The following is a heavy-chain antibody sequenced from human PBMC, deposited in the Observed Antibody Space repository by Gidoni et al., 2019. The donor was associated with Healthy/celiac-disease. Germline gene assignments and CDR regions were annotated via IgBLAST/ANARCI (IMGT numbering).Heavy chain of an antibody. CDR2: SKNNTDGGTT. CDR3: TTDPPSPIHFIAAAGSDPYYYMDV. CDR1: AFTASNAW. J-gene: IGHJ6*03. D-gene: IGHD6-13*01. Sequence: EVQLVESGGGLVKPGGSLSLSSAASAFTASNAWFSWVRKAPGKGTEWVGRSKNNTDGGTTDYAAPVKSRFTISRDDSKNTLYLQMNSLKTEDTAVYYCTTDPPSPIHFIAAAGSDPYYYMDVWGKGTTVTVSS. V-gene: IGHV3-15*01.